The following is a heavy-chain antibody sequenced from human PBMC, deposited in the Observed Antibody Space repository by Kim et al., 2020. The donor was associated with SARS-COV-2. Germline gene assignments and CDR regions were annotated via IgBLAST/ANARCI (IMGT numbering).Heavy chain of an antibody. CDR3: TKRGLPGFFFDY. CDR1: GFIFSNFA. D-gene: IGHD3-9*01. CDR2: LTGDGATI. Sequence: GGSLRLSCAASGFIFSNFAINWVRQAPGKGLEWVATLTGDGATIMYADSVKGRFTISRDGPKTTALLHMNSLRAEDTAVYYCTKRGLPGFFFDYWGQGAL. V-gene: IGHV3-23*01. J-gene: IGHJ4*02.